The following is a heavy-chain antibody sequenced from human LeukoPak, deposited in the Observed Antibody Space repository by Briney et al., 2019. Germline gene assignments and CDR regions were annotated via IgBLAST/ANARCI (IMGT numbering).Heavy chain of an antibody. V-gene: IGHV4-31*03. CDR1: GGSISSGGYY. D-gene: IGHD2-2*01. J-gene: IGHJ5*02. CDR3: ARVGGPYCSSTSCYQDGWFDP. CDR2: IYYSGST. Sequence: PSETLSLTCTVSGGSISSGGYYWSWIRQHPGKGLEWIGYIYYSGSTYYNPSLKSRVTISVDTSKNQFSLKLSSVTAADTAVYYCARVGGPYCSSTSCYQDGWFDPWGQGTLVTVSS.